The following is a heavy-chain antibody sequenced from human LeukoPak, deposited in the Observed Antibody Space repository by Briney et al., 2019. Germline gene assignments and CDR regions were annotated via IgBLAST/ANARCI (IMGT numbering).Heavy chain of an antibody. D-gene: IGHD3-16*01. CDR1: GYTFTSYG. Sequence: GASVKVSCKASGYTFTSYGISWVRQAPGQGLEWMGWISAYNGNTNYAQKLQGRVTMTTDTSTSTAHMELRSLRSDDTAVYYCARHEPHYDYFDYWGQGTLVTVSS. J-gene: IGHJ4*02. CDR3: ARHEPHYDYFDY. V-gene: IGHV1-18*01. CDR2: ISAYNGNT.